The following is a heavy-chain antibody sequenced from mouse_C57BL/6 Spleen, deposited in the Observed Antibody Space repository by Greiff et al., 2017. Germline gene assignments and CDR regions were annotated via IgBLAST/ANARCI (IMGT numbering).Heavy chain of an antibody. CDR2: IRSKSNNYAT. J-gene: IGHJ3*01. CDR1: GFSFNTYA. Sequence: EVKVVESGGGLVQPKGSLKLSCAASGFSFNTYAMNWVRQAPGKGLEWVARIRSKSNNYATYYADSVKDRFTISRDDSESMLYLQMNNLKTEDTAMYYCVREGVSSFAYWGQGTLVTVSA. CDR3: VREGVSSFAY. D-gene: IGHD6-2*01. V-gene: IGHV10-1*01.